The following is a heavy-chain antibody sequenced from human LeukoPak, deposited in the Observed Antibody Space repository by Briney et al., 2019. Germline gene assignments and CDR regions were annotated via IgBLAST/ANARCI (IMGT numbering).Heavy chain of an antibody. CDR3: ARDYLVRGGLNWFDP. D-gene: IGHD4/OR15-4a*01. J-gene: IGHJ5*02. CDR2: ISYDGSNK. CDR1: GFTFSSYA. V-gene: IGHV3-30*07. Sequence: GGSLRLSCAASGFTFSSYAMHWVRQAPGKGLEWVAVISYDGSNKYYADSVKGRFTISRDNAKNSLYLQMNSLRAEDTAVYYCARDYLVRGGLNWFDPWGQGTLVTVSS.